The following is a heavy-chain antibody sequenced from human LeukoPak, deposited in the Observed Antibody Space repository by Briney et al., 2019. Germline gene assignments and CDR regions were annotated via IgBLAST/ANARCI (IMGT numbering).Heavy chain of an antibody. Sequence: SETLSLTCTVSGASLNNYYWNWVRQPPGKELEWIGNVDYSGNTRHNPSLKSRVTISLDISKNYFSLRLSSVTAADTAVYYCAMQVGIYGDYNNWFDPWGQGARVTVSS. CDR1: GASLNNYY. D-gene: IGHD4-17*01. J-gene: IGHJ5*02. CDR2: VDYSGNT. V-gene: IGHV4-59*08. CDR3: AMQVGIYGDYNNWFDP.